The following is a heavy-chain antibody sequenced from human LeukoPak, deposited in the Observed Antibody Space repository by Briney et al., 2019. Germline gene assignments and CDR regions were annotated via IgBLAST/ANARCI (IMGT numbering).Heavy chain of an antibody. D-gene: IGHD2-15*01. CDR1: GYIFTNYY. J-gene: IGHJ4*02. V-gene: IGHV1-46*01. CDR2: INPGGGST. CDR3: ARNAASGLDY. Sequence: GASVKVSCKASGYIFTNYYLHWVRQAPGQGLEWMGFINPGGGSTSYAQKFQGRVTMTRATSTSTVYMELSSLRSDDTAVYYCARNAASGLDYWGQGTLVTVSS.